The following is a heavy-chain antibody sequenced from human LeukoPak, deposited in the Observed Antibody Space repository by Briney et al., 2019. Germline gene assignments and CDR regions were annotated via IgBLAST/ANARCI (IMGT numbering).Heavy chain of an antibody. V-gene: IGHV1-46*01. CDR3: ARSYYDDSSGASNAFDI. J-gene: IGHJ3*02. CDR2: INPSGGST. CDR1: GYTFTAYY. Sequence: ASVKVSCKASGYTFTAYYIHWVRQAPGQGLEWMGIINPSGGSTTYAQKFQGKVTLTRGTSTSTVYMELSSLRSEDTAVYYCARSYYDDSSGASNAFDIWGQGTMVTVSS. D-gene: IGHD3-22*01.